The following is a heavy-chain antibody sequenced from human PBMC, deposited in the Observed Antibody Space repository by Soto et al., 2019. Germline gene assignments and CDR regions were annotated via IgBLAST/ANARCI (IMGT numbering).Heavy chain of an antibody. D-gene: IGHD4-17*01. V-gene: IGHV3-30*18. CDR3: AKEMEVAYGYYYYGMDV. CDR1: GFTFSSYG. J-gene: IGHJ6*02. Sequence: PGGSLRLSCAASGFTFSSYGMHWVRQAPGKGLEWVAVISYDGSNKYYADSVKGRFTISRDNSKNTLYLQMNSLRAEDTAVYYCAKEMEVAYGYYYYGMDVWGQGTTVTVSS. CDR2: ISYDGSNK.